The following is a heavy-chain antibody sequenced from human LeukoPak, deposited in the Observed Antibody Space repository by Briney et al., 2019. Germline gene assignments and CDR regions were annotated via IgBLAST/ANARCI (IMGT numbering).Heavy chain of an antibody. CDR1: GFTFSSYG. CDR3: ANDYCTSTSCHGALLW. J-gene: IGHJ4*02. V-gene: IGHV3-30*02. D-gene: IGHD2-2*01. CDR2: IRYDGSNT. Sequence: PGGSLRLSCAASGFTFSSYGMHWVRQAPGKGLEGVAFIRYDGSNTYYADSVKGRFTISRDNSKNTLYLQMNSLRAEDTAVYYRANDYCTSTSCHGALLWWGQGTLVTVSS.